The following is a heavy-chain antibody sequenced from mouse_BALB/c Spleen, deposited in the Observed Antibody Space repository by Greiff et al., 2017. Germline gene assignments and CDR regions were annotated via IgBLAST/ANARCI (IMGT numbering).Heavy chain of an antibody. Sequence: EVKLMESGGGLVQPGGSLKLSCAASGFTFSSYTMSWVRQTPEKRLEWVAYISNGGGSTYYPDTVKGRFTISRDNAKNTLYLQMSSLKSEDTAMYYCARLYYGSSYYFDSWGQGTTLTVSS. CDR1: GFTFSSYT. D-gene: IGHD1-1*01. CDR3: ARLYYGSSYYFDS. CDR2: ISNGGGST. J-gene: IGHJ2*01. V-gene: IGHV5-12-2*01.